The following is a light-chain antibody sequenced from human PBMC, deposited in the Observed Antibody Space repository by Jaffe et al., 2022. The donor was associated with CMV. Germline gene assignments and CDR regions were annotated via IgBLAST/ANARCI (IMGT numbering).Light chain of an antibody. Sequence: DIQMTQSPSSLSASVGDRVTITCRASQSISSYLNWYQQKPGKAPKLLIYAASSLQSGVPSRFSGSGSGTDFTLTISSLQPEDFATYYCQQGSSIPPTFGPGTKVDIK. J-gene: IGKJ3*01. CDR3: QQGSSIPPT. CDR2: AAS. CDR1: QSISSY. V-gene: IGKV1-39*01.